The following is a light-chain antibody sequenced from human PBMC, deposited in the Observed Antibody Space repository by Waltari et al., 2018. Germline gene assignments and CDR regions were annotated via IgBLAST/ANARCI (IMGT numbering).Light chain of an antibody. CDR1: QSVGLS. J-gene: IGKJ1*01. V-gene: IGKV3-20*01. Sequence: EIVLTQSPGTLSLSPGEGATLSCRASQSVGLSLAWYQQKPGQAPRLVISGASSRATGIPDRFSGSGSGTDFSLTISRLEPEDFAVYYCQHYVRLPVTFGQGTKVEI. CDR3: QHYVRLPVT. CDR2: GAS.